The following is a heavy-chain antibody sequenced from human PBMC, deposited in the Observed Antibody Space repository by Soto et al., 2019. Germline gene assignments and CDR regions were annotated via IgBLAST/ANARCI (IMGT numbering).Heavy chain of an antibody. CDR3: ARDSSFLGLSFDY. J-gene: IGHJ4*02. V-gene: IGHV4-31*03. CDR1: GGSISSGGYY. Sequence: QVQLQESGPGLVKPSQTLSLTCTVSGGSISSGGYYWSWIRQHPGKGLEWIGNIYYSGTTYYNPSLKSRITLAVDTSMHQYSLKLSSVTAAETAVYYCARDSSFLGLSFDYWGQGTLVTVSS. CDR2: IYYSGTT. D-gene: IGHD6-19*01.